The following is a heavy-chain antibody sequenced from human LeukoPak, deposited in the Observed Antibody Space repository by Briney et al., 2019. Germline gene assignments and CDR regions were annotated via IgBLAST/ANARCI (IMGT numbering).Heavy chain of an antibody. CDR3: ARGHLVRGVIHGFYFDY. D-gene: IGHD3-10*01. Sequence: SETLSLTCTVSGGSISSGGYYWSWIRQHPGKGLEWIGYIYYSGSTYYNPSLKSRVTISVDTSKNQFSLKLSSVTAADTAVYYCARGHLVRGVIHGFYFDYWGQGTLVTVSS. CDR2: IYYSGST. CDR1: GGSISSGGYY. J-gene: IGHJ4*02. V-gene: IGHV4-31*03.